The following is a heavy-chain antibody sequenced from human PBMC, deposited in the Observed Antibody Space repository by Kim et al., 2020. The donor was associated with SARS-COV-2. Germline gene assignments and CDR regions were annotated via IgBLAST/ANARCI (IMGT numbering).Heavy chain of an antibody. CDR2: LNTHTGKP. CDR3: ARNYDGWAGVTFDF. D-gene: IGHD3-10*01. Sequence: ASVKVSCKTSGYTFTSYAMNWVRQAPGQGLEWMGWLNTHTGKPTYAQGFTGRFLFSLDTSVGTAYLQISSLEAEDTAVYYCARNYDGWAGVTFDFWGQGTPVTVSS. V-gene: IGHV7-4-1*02. CDR1: GYTFTSYA. J-gene: IGHJ4*02.